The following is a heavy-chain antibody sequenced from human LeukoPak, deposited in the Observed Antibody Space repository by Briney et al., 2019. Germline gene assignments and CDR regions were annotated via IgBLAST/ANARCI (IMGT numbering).Heavy chain of an antibody. CDR1: GGSISSGGYY. Sequence: SETLSLTCTVSGGSISSGGYYWSWIRQPPGKGLEWIGYIYHSGSTYYNPSLKSRVTISVDRSKNQFSLKLSSVTAADTAVYYCARGTSEYQLLIRAYYYYMDVWGKGTTVTVSS. CDR3: ARGTSEYQLLIRAYYYYMDV. D-gene: IGHD2-2*01. V-gene: IGHV4-30-2*01. J-gene: IGHJ6*03. CDR2: IYHSGST.